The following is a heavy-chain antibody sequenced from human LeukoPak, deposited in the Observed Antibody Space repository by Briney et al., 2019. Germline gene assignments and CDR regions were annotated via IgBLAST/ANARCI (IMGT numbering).Heavy chain of an antibody. Sequence: ASVKVSCKASGYTFTSYYMHWVRQAPGQGLEWMGIINPSGGSTSYAQKFQGRVTMTRDTSTSTVYMELSSLRSEDTAVYYCASEDSSGPYRWYFDYWGQGTLVTVSS. CDR2: INPSGGST. J-gene: IGHJ4*02. V-gene: IGHV1-46*01. D-gene: IGHD3-22*01. CDR1: GYTFTSYY. CDR3: ASEDSSGPYRWYFDY.